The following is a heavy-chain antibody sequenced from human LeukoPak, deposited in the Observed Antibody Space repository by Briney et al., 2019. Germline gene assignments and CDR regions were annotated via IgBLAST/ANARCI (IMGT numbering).Heavy chain of an antibody. CDR2: INHSGST. V-gene: IGHV4-34*01. D-gene: IGHD6-19*01. CDR3: ARGFSRQWLVQGWFDP. Sequence: SETLSLTCAVYGGSFSGYYWSWIRQPPGKGLEWIGEINHSGSTNYNPSLKSRVTISVDTSKNQFSPKLSSVTAADAAVYYCARGFSRQWLVQGWFDPWGQGTLVTVSS. CDR1: GGSFSGYY. J-gene: IGHJ5*02.